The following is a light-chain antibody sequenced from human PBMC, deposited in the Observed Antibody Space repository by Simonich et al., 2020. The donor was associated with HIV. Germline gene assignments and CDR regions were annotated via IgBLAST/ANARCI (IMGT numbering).Light chain of an antibody. J-gene: IGKJ2*01. CDR2: AAS. Sequence: DIQMTQSPTSLSASVGDKVTITCRASQSISSYLNWYQQKPGKAPKLLIYAASSLQSGVPSSCSVSGSGTEFTLTISSLQPDDFATYYCQQYNSYSPYIFGQGTKLEIK. CDR3: QQYNSYSPYI. V-gene: IGKV1-39*01. CDR1: QSISSY.